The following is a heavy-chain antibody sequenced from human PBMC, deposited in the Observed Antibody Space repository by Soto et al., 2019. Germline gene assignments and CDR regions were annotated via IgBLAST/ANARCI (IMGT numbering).Heavy chain of an antibody. D-gene: IGHD1-26*01. CDR2: ISVYHGNT. J-gene: IGHJ4*02. Sequence: QVQLVQSGAEVKKPGASVTVSCQASGFTFNTYVITWVRQAPGQGLEWLGWISVYHGNTNYAQKVQGRVTMTTDTATTTAYMERRSLSSDDTAVYYCARGGSGSYRMFDYWGQGTLVSVSS. CDR1: GFTFNTYV. CDR3: ARGGSGSYRMFDY. V-gene: IGHV1-18*01.